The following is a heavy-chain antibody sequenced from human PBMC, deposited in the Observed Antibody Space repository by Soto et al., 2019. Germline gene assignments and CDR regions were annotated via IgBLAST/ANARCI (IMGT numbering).Heavy chain of an antibody. J-gene: IGHJ3*01. Sequence: QVVQSGAEVRKPGASVKVSCKASGYSFPTYYIHWFRQAPGRGLEWMAIINHHGGRTNSANKFQGRVAVTRAMSASPVYMELSSLRSDDTAVYYCAAFCRAVGCPPGPRSWGRGTMVTVSS. CDR2: INHHGGRT. D-gene: IGHD2-15*01. CDR1: GYSFPTYY. CDR3: AAFCRAVGCPPGPRS. V-gene: IGHV1-46*03.